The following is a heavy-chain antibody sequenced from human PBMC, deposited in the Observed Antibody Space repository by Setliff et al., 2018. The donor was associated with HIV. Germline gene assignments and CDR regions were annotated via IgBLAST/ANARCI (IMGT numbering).Heavy chain of an antibody. CDR1: GGSISSYY. CDR3: ARGLNYYGSGSYLPLGY. D-gene: IGHD3-10*01. Sequence: SETLSLTCTVSGGSISSYYWSWIRQPPGKGLEWIGYIYTSGSTNYNPSLKSRVTISVDTSKNQFSLKLSSVTAADTAVYFCARGLNYYGSGSYLPLGYWGQGTLVTVSS. CDR2: IYTSGST. J-gene: IGHJ4*02. V-gene: IGHV4-4*09.